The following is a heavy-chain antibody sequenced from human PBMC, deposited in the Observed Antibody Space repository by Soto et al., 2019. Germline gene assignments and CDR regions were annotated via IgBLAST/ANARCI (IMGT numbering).Heavy chain of an antibody. CDR2: IIPIFGTA. D-gene: IGHD3-9*01. J-gene: IGHJ4*02. V-gene: IGHV1-69*13. CDR3: ARDHYDILTGYFYYFDY. Sequence: GASVKVSCKASGGTFSSYAISWVRQAPGQGLEWMGGIIPIFGTANYAQKFQGRVTITADESTSTAYMELSSLRSEDTAVYYCARDHYDILTGYFYYFDYWGQGTLVTVSS. CDR1: GGTFSSYA.